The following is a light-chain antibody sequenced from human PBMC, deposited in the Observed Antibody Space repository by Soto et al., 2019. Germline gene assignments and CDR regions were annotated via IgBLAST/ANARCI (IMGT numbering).Light chain of an antibody. CDR3: QQYKNWPL. V-gene: IGKV3-15*01. CDR1: QSVGRD. Sequence: EIVLTQSPGTLSLSPGERATLSCTASQSVGRDLAWYQQKRGQAPRLLIYEASTRATGLPARFSGSGFGTEFTLTISSLQSEDFAVYYCQQYKNWPLFGQGTRLEIK. CDR2: EAS. J-gene: IGKJ5*01.